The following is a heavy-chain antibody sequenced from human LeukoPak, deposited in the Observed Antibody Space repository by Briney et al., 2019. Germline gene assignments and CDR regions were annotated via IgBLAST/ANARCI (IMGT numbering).Heavy chain of an antibody. CDR3: ARAVNYDYVWGSYRYPYYFDY. Sequence: PGGSLRLSCVASGFTFRSYGMSWVRQAPGKGLEWVSGVSGSGDTTYYADSVKGRFTISRDTSNNTLYLQMNSLRAEDTAVYYCARAVNYDYVWGSYRYPYYFDYWGQGTLVTVSS. V-gene: IGHV3-23*01. CDR2: VSGSGDTT. J-gene: IGHJ4*02. CDR1: GFTFRSYG. D-gene: IGHD3-16*02.